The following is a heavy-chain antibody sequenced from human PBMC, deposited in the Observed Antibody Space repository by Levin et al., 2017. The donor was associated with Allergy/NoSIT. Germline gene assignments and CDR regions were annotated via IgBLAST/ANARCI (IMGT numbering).Heavy chain of an antibody. CDR2: INPSGGST. CDR3: ARQEIVPAPRAHNWFDP. Sequence: ASVKVSCKASGYTFTSYYMHWVRQAPGQGLEWMGIINPSGGSTSYAQKFQGRVTMTRDTSTSTVYMELSSLRSEDTAVYYCARQEIVPAPRAHNWFDPWGQGTLVTVSS. V-gene: IGHV1-46*01. J-gene: IGHJ5*02. D-gene: IGHD2-2*01. CDR1: GYTFTSYY.